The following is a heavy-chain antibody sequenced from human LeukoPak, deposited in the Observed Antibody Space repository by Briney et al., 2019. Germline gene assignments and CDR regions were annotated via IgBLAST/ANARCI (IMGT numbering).Heavy chain of an antibody. CDR3: ARVWDVDTAMVYWYFDL. Sequence: SETLSLTCTVSGGSISSGGYYWSWIRQHPGKGLEWIGYIYYSGSTYYNPPLKSRVTISVDTSKNQFSLKLSSVTAADTAVYYCARVWDVDTAMVYWYFDLWGRGTLVTVSS. J-gene: IGHJ2*01. D-gene: IGHD5-18*01. CDR2: IYYSGST. CDR1: GGSISSGGYY. V-gene: IGHV4-31*03.